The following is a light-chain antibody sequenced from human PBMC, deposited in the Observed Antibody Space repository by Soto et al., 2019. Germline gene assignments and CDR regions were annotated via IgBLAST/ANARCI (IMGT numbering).Light chain of an antibody. CDR2: GAS. Sequence: EIVMTQSPATLSVSPGERATLSCRASQSVSGNLAWYQQKPGQAPRLLTYGASTRATGIPARFSGRGSGTEFILTISSPQSEDLAVYYCQQYDGWPETFGQGTKV. CDR1: QSVSGN. J-gene: IGKJ1*01. CDR3: QQYDGWPET. V-gene: IGKV3-15*01.